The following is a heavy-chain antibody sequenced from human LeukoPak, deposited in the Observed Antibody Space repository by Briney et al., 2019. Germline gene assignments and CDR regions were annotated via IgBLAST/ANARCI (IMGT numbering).Heavy chain of an antibody. J-gene: IGHJ5*01. V-gene: IGHV4-4*07. Sequence: SETLSLTCTVSGGSISSYYWSWIRQPAGKGLEWIGRIYTSGSTNYNPSLKSRVTMSVDTSKNQFSLKLSSVTAADTAVYYCARQVDSSGWSDVTWFDSWGQGTLVTVSS. CDR3: ARQVDSSGWSDVTWFDS. CDR1: GGSISSYY. CDR2: IYTSGST. D-gene: IGHD6-19*01.